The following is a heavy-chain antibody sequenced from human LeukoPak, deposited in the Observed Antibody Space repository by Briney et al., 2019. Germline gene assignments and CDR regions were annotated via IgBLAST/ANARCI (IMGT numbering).Heavy chain of an antibody. CDR3: ARWDGYNDGVDY. V-gene: IGHV1-2*02. J-gene: IGHJ4*02. D-gene: IGHD5-24*01. CDR1: GYTFTGYY. Sequence: ASVKVSCKASGYTFTGYYMHWVRQAPGQGLEWMGWINPNSGGTNYAQKFQGRVTMTRDTSISTAYMELSRLRSDDTAVYYCARWDGYNDGVDYRGQGTLVTVSS. CDR2: INPNSGGT.